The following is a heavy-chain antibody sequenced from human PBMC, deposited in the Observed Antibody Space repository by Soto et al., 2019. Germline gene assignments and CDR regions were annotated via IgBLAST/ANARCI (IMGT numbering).Heavy chain of an antibody. CDR1: GYTFTSYG. Sequence: QGQLVQSGAEVKKPGASVKVSCKASGYTFTSYGFSWVRQAPGQGLEWMGWISTYNGNTEYAQKLQGRDTMTTDTSTTTAYMELRSLRSDDTAVYFCARDRLLTDYWGQGTLVTVSS. V-gene: IGHV1-18*01. J-gene: IGHJ4*02. CDR2: ISTYNGNT. D-gene: IGHD7-27*01. CDR3: ARDRLLTDY.